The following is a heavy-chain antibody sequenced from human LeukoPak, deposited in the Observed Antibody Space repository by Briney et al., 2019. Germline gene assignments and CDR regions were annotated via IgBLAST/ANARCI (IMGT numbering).Heavy chain of an antibody. CDR2: ISYIGST. D-gene: IGHD4-17*01. Sequence: SETLSLTCTVSGGSISSYYWTWIRQPPGKGLEWIGYISYIGSTNYNPSLKSRVTISVDTSKNQFSLKLSSVTAADTAVYYCARDPTTVTKGFDIWGQGTMVTVSS. CDR1: GGSISSYY. V-gene: IGHV4-59*01. J-gene: IGHJ3*02. CDR3: ARDPTTVTKGFDI.